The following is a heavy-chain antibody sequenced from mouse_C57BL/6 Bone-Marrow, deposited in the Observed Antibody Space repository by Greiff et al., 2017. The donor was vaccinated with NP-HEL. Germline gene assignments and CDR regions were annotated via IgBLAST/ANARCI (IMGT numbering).Heavy chain of an antibody. J-gene: IGHJ4*01. CDR1: GFTFSDFY. CDR2: SSNKANDYTT. Sequence: EVQVVESGGGLVQSGRSLRLSCATSGFTFSDFYMEWVRHAPGKGLEWIAASSNKANDYTTEYSASVKGRFIVSRDTAQSILYLQMNALRAEDTAIYYCARDYYGSSHYYAMDYWGQGTSVTVSS. CDR3: ARDYYGSSHYYAMDY. V-gene: IGHV7-1*01. D-gene: IGHD1-1*01.